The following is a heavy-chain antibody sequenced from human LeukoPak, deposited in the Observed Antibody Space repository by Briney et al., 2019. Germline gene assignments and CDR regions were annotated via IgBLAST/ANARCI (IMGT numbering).Heavy chain of an antibody. D-gene: IGHD3-10*01. CDR1: GGTFSSYT. CDR3: AMKGDYDDFDI. CDR2: IIPILGIA. V-gene: IGHV1-69*02. J-gene: IGHJ3*02. Sequence: GASVKVSCKASGGTFSSYTISWVRQAPGQGLEWMGRIIPILGIANYAQKFQGRVTITADKSTSTAYMELSSLRSDDTAVYYCAMKGDYDDFDIWGQGTMVTVSS.